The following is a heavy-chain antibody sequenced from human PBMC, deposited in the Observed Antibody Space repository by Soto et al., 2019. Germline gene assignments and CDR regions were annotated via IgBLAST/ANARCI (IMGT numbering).Heavy chain of an antibody. D-gene: IGHD3-10*01. Sequence: KPSETLSLTCTVSGGSISNYYWSWIRQPPGKGLEYIGYIYYSGSTNYNPSLKSRVTISVDTSKNQFSLKLSSVTAADTAVYYCARGRYYGSGRHPRKYYFDYWGQGTLVTVSS. CDR3: ARGRYYGSGRHPRKYYFDY. V-gene: IGHV4-59*12. CDR1: GGSISNYY. J-gene: IGHJ4*02. CDR2: IYYSGST.